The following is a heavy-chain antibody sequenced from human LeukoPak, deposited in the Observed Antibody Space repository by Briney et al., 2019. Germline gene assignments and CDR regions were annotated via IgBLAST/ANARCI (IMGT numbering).Heavy chain of an antibody. Sequence: PGGSLRLSCAASGFTFSSYGMPWVRQAPGKGLEWVAVIWYDGSNKYYADSVKGRFTISRDNSKNTLYLQMNSLRAEDTAVYYCAKDKTLGYRKLDYWGQGTLVTVSS. V-gene: IGHV3-33*06. CDR2: IWYDGSNK. J-gene: IGHJ4*02. CDR1: GFTFSSYG. D-gene: IGHD6-13*01. CDR3: AKDKTLGYRKLDY.